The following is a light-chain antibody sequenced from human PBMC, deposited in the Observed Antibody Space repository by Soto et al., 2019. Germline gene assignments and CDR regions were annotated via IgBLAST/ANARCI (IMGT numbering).Light chain of an antibody. J-gene: IGLJ2*01. CDR2: DVR. CDR1: SSDVGGYNY. CDR3: CLYAASYIV. V-gene: IGLV2-11*01. Sequence: QSALTQPRSVSGSPGQSVTISCTGTSSDVGGYNYVSWYQQHPGKAPKLMIFDVRKRPSGVSDRYAGSKSGNTASLTIAGLQADDAADDYCCLYAASYIVFGGGTKLTVL.